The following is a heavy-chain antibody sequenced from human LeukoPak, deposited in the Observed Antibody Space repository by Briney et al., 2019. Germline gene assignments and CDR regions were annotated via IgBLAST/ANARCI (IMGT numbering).Heavy chain of an antibody. Sequence: ASVKASCKASGYTFTSYDINWVRQATGQGLEWMGWMNPNSGNTGYAQKFQGRVTMTRNTSTSTAYMELSSLRSEDTAVYYCARNLVTYYYGSGSYYPLDYWGQGTLVTVSS. CDR3: ARNLVTYYYGSGSYYPLDY. CDR1: GYTFTSYD. V-gene: IGHV1-8*01. J-gene: IGHJ4*02. CDR2: MNPNSGNT. D-gene: IGHD3-10*01.